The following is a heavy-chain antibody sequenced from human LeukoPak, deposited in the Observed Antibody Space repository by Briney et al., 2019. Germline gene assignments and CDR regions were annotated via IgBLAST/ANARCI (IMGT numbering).Heavy chain of an antibody. Sequence: GRSLRLSCAASGFTFDDYTMHWVRQAPGKGLEWVSGISWNSGSIGYADSVQGRFTISRDNAKNSLYLQMNSLRVEDTALYYCAKDSYYGSGSHLDYWGQGTLVTVSS. CDR3: AKDSYYGSGSHLDY. CDR2: ISWNSGSI. V-gene: IGHV3-9*01. CDR1: GFTFDDYT. D-gene: IGHD3-10*01. J-gene: IGHJ4*02.